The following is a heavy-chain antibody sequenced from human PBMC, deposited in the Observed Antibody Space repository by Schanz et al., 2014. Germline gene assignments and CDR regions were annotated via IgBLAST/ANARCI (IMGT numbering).Heavy chain of an antibody. D-gene: IGHD2-15*01. CDR3: ARGGGPEDVFDI. CDR1: GGTFSTYP. V-gene: IGHV1-69*02. J-gene: IGHJ3*02. Sequence: QVQLVQFGAEVKKPGSSMKVSCKASGGTFSTYPINWLRQAPGQGLEWMGRIIPIHGIVNYAQRFQDRVRITADKSTSTAYMELSSLRSDDTAVYYCARGGGPEDVFDIWGQGTILTVSS. CDR2: IIPIHGIV.